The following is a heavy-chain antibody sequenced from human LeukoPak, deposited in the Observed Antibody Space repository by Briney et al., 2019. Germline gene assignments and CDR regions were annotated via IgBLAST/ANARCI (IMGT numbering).Heavy chain of an antibody. D-gene: IGHD2-15*01. CDR2: ISSSSSYI. Sequence: GGSLRLSCAASGFTFSSYSMNWVRQAPGKGREWVSSISSSSSYIYYADSVKGRFTISRDNAKNSPYLQMNSLRAEDTAVYYCARACSGGSCYPAGDYYYYGMDVWGKGTTVTVSS. CDR1: GFTFSSYS. CDR3: ARACSGGSCYPAGDYYYYGMDV. V-gene: IGHV3-21*01. J-gene: IGHJ6*04.